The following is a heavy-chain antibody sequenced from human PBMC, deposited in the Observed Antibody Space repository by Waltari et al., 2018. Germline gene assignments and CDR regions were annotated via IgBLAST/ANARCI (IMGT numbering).Heavy chain of an antibody. CDR2: ISGSGDSV. CDR1: GFTFSNYA. Sequence: EVKLLQSGGDLVQPGGSLRLSCAASGFTFSNYAMDWVRLAPGEGLEWVSSISGSGDSVDSADSVKGRFTTSRDNSKNIMYLQMNSLRVEDTALYYCEVSSSSFGNYWGQGALVTVSS. V-gene: IGHV3-23*01. D-gene: IGHD6-6*01. J-gene: IGHJ4*02. CDR3: EVSSSSFGNY.